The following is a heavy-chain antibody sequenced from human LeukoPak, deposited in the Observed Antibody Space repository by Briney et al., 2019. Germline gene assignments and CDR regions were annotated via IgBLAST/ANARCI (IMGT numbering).Heavy chain of an antibody. CDR1: GGSISSGDYY. Sequence: PSQTLSLTCTVSGGSISSGDYYWSWIRQPPGKGLEWIGYIYYSGSTYYNPSLKSRVTISVDTSKNQFSLKLSSVTAADTAVYYCARDYGGNPDSSYFEYWGQGTLVTVSS. V-gene: IGHV4-30-4*08. CDR2: IYYSGST. D-gene: IGHD4-23*01. J-gene: IGHJ4*02. CDR3: ARDYGGNPDSSYFEY.